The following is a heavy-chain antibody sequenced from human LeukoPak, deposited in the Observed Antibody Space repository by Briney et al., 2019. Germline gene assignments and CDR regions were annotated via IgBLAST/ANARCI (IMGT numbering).Heavy chain of an antibody. CDR2: ISSSSSYI. D-gene: IGHD4-17*01. V-gene: IGHV3-21*01. CDR3: ARESFLTTVTTAPYYFDY. Sequence: TGGSLRLSCAASGFTFSSYSMSWVRQAPGKGLEWVSSISSSSSYIYYADSVKGRFTISRDNAKNSLYLQMNSLRAEDTAVYYCARESFLTTVTTAPYYFDYWGQGTLVTVSS. CDR1: GFTFSSYS. J-gene: IGHJ4*02.